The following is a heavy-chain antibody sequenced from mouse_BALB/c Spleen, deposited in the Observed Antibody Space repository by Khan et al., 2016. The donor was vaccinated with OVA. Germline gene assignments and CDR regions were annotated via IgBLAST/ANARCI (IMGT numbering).Heavy chain of an antibody. J-gene: IGHJ3*01. CDR2: ISSGGHYT. Sequence: EVELVESGGDLVKPGGSLKLSCAASGFTFSTYGMSWVRQTPDKRLEWVATISSGGHYTYYPDSVKGRFTISRDNAKNSLYLQMTSLKSEETAIYYCERLAYYYNSEGFAYWGQGTLVTVSA. CDR3: ERLAYYYNSEGFAY. D-gene: IGHD1-1*01. V-gene: IGHV5-6*01. CDR1: GFTFSTYG.